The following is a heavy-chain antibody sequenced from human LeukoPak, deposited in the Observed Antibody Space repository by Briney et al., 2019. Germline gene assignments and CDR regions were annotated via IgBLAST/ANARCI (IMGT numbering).Heavy chain of an antibody. CDR3: AGADSSGYAAALDY. J-gene: IGHJ4*02. CDR2: INPSGGST. Sequence: ASVKVSCTASGYTFTSYYMHWVRQPPGQGLEWMGIINPSGGSTSYAQKFQGRVTMTRDMSTSTVYMELSSLRSEDTAVYYCAGADSSGYAAALDYWGQGTLVTVSS. CDR1: GYTFTSYY. D-gene: IGHD3-22*01. V-gene: IGHV1-46*01.